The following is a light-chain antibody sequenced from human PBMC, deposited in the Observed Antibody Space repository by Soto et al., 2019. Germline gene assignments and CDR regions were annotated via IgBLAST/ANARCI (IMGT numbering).Light chain of an antibody. Sequence: DIVMTQSPDSLAVSLGERATINCKSSQSVLYSSNNKNYLAWYQQKPGQPPKLLIYWASTRESGVPDRFSGSCYRTDSTTYLSSLQAEEVAVYDCRQCSSTPPTVGKGNKVEIK. CDR2: WAS. V-gene: IGKV4-1*01. J-gene: IGKJ1*01. CDR3: RQCSSTPPT. CDR1: QSVLYSSNNKNY.